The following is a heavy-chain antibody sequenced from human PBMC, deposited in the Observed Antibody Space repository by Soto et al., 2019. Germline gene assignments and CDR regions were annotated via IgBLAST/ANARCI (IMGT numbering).Heavy chain of an antibody. J-gene: IGHJ4*02. V-gene: IGHV1-3*05. Sequence: QVQLVQSGAEEKKPGASVKVSCKASGYTFTSYAMHWVRQAPGQRLEWMGWINAGNGNTKYSQKFQGRVTITRDTSASTAYMELGSLRSEDTAVYYCARSIVVGTALDYWGQGTLVTFSS. CDR3: ARSIVVGTALDY. CDR1: GYTFTSYA. D-gene: IGHD2-21*02. CDR2: INAGNGNT.